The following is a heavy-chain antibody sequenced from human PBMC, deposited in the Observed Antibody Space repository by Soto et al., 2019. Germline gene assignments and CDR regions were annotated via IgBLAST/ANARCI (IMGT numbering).Heavy chain of an antibody. Sequence: EVQLLESGGGWVQPGTSLRVSCAASGFTFHEYAMHWVRQAPGKGLEWVSGISSDGDTISYAVSVQGRFTVFRDNAKNSLYLQMNSLRAEDTALYYCTKGGYDFIYYFGMDVWGQATTVTVSS. J-gene: IGHJ6*02. CDR1: GFTFHEYA. D-gene: IGHD5-12*01. CDR3: TKGGYDFIYYFGMDV. CDR2: ISSDGDTI. V-gene: IGHV3-9*01.